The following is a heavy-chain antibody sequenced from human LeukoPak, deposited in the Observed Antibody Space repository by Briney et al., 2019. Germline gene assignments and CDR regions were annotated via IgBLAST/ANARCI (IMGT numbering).Heavy chain of an antibody. CDR2: TYYRSKWYN. Sequence: PSQTLSLTCAISGDSVSSNSAARNWIRQSPSRGLEWLGRTYYRSKWYNDYAVSVKSRITINPDTSKNQFSLQLNSVTPEDTAVYYCARDMGGVSSSWLPYYFDYWGQGTLVTVSS. CDR1: GDSVSSNSAA. D-gene: IGHD6-13*01. J-gene: IGHJ4*02. CDR3: ARDMGGVSSSWLPYYFDY. V-gene: IGHV6-1*01.